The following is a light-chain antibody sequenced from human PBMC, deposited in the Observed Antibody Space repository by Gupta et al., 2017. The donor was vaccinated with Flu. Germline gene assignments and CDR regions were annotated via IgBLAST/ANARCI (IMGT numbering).Light chain of an antibody. Sequence: DSQITQPPSTLSASVGDRVTITCRASQGISSWLAWYQQKPGSAPNLLMHQASTLESGVPSRFSGSGSGTEFTLTISSLQPDDFATYYCQQDNSSPITFGQGTQVEIK. CDR1: QGISSW. CDR3: QQDNSSPIT. J-gene: IGKJ5*01. V-gene: IGKV1-5*03. CDR2: QAS.